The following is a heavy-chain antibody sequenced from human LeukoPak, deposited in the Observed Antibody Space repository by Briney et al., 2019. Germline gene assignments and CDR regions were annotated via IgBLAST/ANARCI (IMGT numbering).Heavy chain of an antibody. V-gene: IGHV3-30*03. CDR2: ILSDGSNK. CDR3: AGRGDGNLYYFDH. D-gene: IGHD5-24*01. Sequence: GGSLRLSCAASGFTFSTYGMHWVRQAPGKGLEWVAVILSDGSNKYYADSVKGRFTISRDNAKNSLYLQMNSLRPEDTAVYYCAGRGDGNLYYFDHWGQGTLVTASS. CDR1: GFTFSTYG. J-gene: IGHJ4*02.